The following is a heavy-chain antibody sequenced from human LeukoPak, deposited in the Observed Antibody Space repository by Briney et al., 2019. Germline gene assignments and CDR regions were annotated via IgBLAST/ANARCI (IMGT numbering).Heavy chain of an antibody. Sequence: ASVTVSFRTSGYTFTSYGISWVRQAPGQGLEWMGWISAYNGNTNYAQKLQGKVTMTTDTSTSTAYMELRSLRSDDTAVYYCARTTTNLDYWGQGTLVTVSS. J-gene: IGHJ4*02. V-gene: IGHV1-18*01. CDR1: GYTFTSYG. CDR2: ISAYNGNT. CDR3: ARTTTNLDY. D-gene: IGHD1-1*01.